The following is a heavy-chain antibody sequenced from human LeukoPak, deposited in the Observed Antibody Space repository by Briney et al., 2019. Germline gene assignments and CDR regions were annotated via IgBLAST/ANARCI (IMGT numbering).Heavy chain of an antibody. J-gene: IGHJ4*02. CDR2: IKEDGSVK. Sequence: PGGSLRLSCAASGFTFSSYWMNWGRQAPGKGLEWVAYIKEDGSVKSYADSMKGRFTISRDNAKNSLYLQMNSLRAEDTAVYYCASSRLPGYWGQGTLVTVSS. CDR1: GFTFSSYW. V-gene: IGHV3-7*01. CDR3: ASSRLPGY.